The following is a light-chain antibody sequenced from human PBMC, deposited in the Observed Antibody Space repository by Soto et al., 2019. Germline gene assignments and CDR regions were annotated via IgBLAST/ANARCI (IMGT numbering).Light chain of an antibody. V-gene: IGLV1-40*01. J-gene: IGLJ3*02. CDR2: GNS. CDR3: QSYDSSLSGFWV. CDR1: SSNIGAGYD. Sequence: SVLTQPPSVSGAPGQRVTISCTGSSSNIGAGYDVHWYQQLPGTAPKLLIYGNSTRPSGVPDRFSGSKSGTSASLAITGLQAEDEADYYCQSYDSSLSGFWVFGGGTKLTVL.